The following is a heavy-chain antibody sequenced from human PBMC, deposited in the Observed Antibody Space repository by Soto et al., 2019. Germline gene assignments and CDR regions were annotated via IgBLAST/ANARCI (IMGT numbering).Heavy chain of an antibody. Sequence: GESLKISCKASGYSFTNYWIGWVRQMPGKGLEWMGVIYPGDSDTRYSPSFQGQVTISADKSISTAYLRWSSLKASDTAMFYCARYDTSGWPEADYWGQGTLVTVYS. CDR3: ARYDTSGWPEADY. CDR2: IYPGDSDT. J-gene: IGHJ4*02. D-gene: IGHD6-19*01. V-gene: IGHV5-51*01. CDR1: GYSFTNYW.